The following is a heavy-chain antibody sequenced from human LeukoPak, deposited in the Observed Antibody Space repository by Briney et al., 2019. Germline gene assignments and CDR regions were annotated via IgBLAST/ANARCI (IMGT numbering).Heavy chain of an antibody. J-gene: IGHJ4*02. V-gene: IGHV3-48*04. D-gene: IGHD5-12*01. CDR3: ARDRPESGYDNDY. Sequence: GGSLRLSCTASGFTFSSYSMNWVRQAPGEGREGLSYITSSSSSIFYADSVKGRFTISRDNAKSSLYLQMNSLRVEDTAVYYCARDRPESGYDNDYWGQGTLVTVSS. CDR1: GFTFSSYS. CDR2: ITSSSSSI.